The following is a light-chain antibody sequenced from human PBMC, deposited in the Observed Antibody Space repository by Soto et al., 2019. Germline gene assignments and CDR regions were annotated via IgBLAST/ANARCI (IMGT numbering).Light chain of an antibody. CDR3: SSYSSGSTHVI. CDR2: EVS. J-gene: IGLJ2*01. V-gene: IGLV2-14*01. CDR1: SSDVGGYNY. Sequence: QSALTQPASVSGSPGQSITISCTGTSSDVGGYNYVSWCQHHPGKAPKLLIYEVSNRPSGVSNRFSGSKSGNTASLTISGLQAEDETDYYCSSYSSGSTHVIFGGGTKLTVL.